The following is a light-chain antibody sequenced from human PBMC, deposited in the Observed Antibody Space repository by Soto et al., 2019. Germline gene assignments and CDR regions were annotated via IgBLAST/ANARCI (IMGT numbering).Light chain of an antibody. Sequence: LTQPSSGSGSAGQSITISCTGTSSDVGSYNLVSWYQQHPGKAPRVIISEGSERPSGVSSRFSASKSGNTASLTISGLQAEDEADYFCCAYAGKSTWVFGGGTKVTVL. V-gene: IGLV2-23*01. CDR2: EGS. J-gene: IGLJ3*02. CDR1: SSDVGSYNL. CDR3: CAYAGKSTWV.